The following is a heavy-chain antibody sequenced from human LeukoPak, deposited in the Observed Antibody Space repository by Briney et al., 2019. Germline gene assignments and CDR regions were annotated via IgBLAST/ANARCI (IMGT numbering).Heavy chain of an antibody. J-gene: IGHJ4*02. D-gene: IGHD3-10*01. V-gene: IGHV1-69*01. CDR3: ANGGFGELPFDY. CDR1: GGTFSSYA. Sequence: SVKVSCKASGGTFSSYAISWVRQAPGQGLEWMGGIIPIFGTANYAQKFQGRVTITADESTSTAYMELSSLRSEDTAVYYCANGGFGELPFDYWGQGTLVTVSS. CDR2: IIPIFGTA.